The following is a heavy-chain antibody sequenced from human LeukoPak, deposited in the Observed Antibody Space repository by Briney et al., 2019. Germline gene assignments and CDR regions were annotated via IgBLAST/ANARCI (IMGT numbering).Heavy chain of an antibody. J-gene: IGHJ4*02. V-gene: IGHV1-2*02. CDR2: INPNSGGT. D-gene: IGHD4-17*01. CDR3: ASLLLTTRGYYFDY. CDR1: GYTFTSYY. Sequence: ASVKVSCKASGYTFTSYYMHWVRQAPGQGLEWMGWINPNSGGTNYAQKFQGRVTMTRDTSISTAYMELSRLRSDDTAVYYCASLLLTTRGYYFDYWGQGTLVTVSS.